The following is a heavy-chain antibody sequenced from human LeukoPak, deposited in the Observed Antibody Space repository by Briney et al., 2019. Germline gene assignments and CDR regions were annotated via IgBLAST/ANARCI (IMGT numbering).Heavy chain of an antibody. D-gene: IGHD6-19*01. CDR2: IYYSGST. CDR3: ARARYSSGWYLDY. CDR1: GFSISSCGYY. V-gene: IGHV4-31*03. Sequence: SQTLCLTCTVSGFSISSCGYYWIWIRQHPGKVLEWVGCIYYSGSTYYNPSLKSRVTISVDTSKNQFSLKLSSVTAADTAVYYCARARYSSGWYLDYWGQGTLVTVSS. J-gene: IGHJ4*02.